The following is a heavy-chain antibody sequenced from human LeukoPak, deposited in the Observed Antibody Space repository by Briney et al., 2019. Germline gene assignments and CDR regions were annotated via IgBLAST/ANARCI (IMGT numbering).Heavy chain of an antibody. CDR2: IYYSGST. CDR1: GGSISSYY. D-gene: IGHD6-19*01. J-gene: IGHJ6*02. Sequence: SETLSLTCTVSGGSISSYYWSWIRQPPGKGLEWIGYIYYSGSTNYNPSLKSRVTISVDTSKNQFSLKLSSVTAADTAVYYCARVPRYSSGWRYGMDVWGQGTTVTASS. CDR3: ARVPRYSSGWRYGMDV. V-gene: IGHV4-59*01.